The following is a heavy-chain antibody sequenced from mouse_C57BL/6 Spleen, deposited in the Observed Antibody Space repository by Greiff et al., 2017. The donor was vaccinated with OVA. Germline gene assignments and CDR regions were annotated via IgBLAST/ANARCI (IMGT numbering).Heavy chain of an antibody. V-gene: IGHV1-82*01. CDR2: IYPGDGDT. CDR3: ARKGAYYDYGDAKDY. D-gene: IGHD2-4*01. J-gene: IGHJ4*01. Sequence: QVQLKESGPELVKPGASVKISCKASGYAFSSSWMNWVKQRPGKGLEWIGRIYPGDGDTNYNGKFKGKATLTADKSSSTAYMQLSSLTSEDSAVYFCARKGAYYDYGDAKDYWGQGTSVTVSS. CDR1: GYAFSSSW.